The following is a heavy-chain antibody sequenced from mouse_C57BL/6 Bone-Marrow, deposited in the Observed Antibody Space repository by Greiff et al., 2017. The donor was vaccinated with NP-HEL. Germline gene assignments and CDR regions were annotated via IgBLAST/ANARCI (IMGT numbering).Heavy chain of an antibody. J-gene: IGHJ3*01. CDR2: ILPGSGST. D-gene: IGHD2-12*01. Sequence: QVQLQQSGAELMKPGASVKLSCKASGYTFTGYWIEWVKQRPGHGLEWIGEILPGSGSTNYNEKFKGKATFTADTSSNTAYMQRSSLTTEDSAIYSCARGGPGPAYYKAWFAYWGQGTLVTVSA. CDR1: GYTFTGYW. CDR3: ARGGPGPAYYKAWFAY. V-gene: IGHV1-9*01.